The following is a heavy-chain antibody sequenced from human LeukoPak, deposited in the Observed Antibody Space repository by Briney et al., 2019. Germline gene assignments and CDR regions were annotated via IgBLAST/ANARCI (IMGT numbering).Heavy chain of an antibody. CDR2: INHSGST. CDR3: ARGRYCSSTSCPTGLGYYYGMDV. D-gene: IGHD2-2*01. V-gene: IGHV4-34*01. Sequence: PSETLSLTCAVYGGFFSGYYWSWIRQPPGKGLEWIGEINHSGSTNYNPSLKSRVTISVDTSKNQFSLKLSSVTAADTAVYYCARGRYCSSTSCPTGLGYYYGMDVWGKGTTVTVSS. J-gene: IGHJ6*04. CDR1: GGFFSGYY.